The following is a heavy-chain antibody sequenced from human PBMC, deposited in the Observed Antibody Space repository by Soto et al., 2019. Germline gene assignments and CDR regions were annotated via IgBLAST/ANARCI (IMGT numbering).Heavy chain of an antibody. D-gene: IGHD6-6*01. CDR3: ARDALEYSSSPGGQNNWIDP. J-gene: IGHJ5*02. CDR2: ISSSSSYI. Sequence: PGGSLRLSCAASGFTFSSYSMNWVRQAPGKGLEWVSSISSSSSYIYYADSVKGRFTISRDNAKNSLYLQMNSLRAEDTAVYYCARDALEYSSSPGGQNNWIDPWGQGTLVTVSS. V-gene: IGHV3-21*01. CDR1: GFTFSSYS.